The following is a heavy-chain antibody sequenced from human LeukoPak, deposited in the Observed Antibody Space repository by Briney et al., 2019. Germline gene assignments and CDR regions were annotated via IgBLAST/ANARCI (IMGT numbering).Heavy chain of an antibody. J-gene: IGHJ4*02. CDR3: AREQNSDFDY. CDR2: ISYDGSNK. CDR1: GFTFSSYA. D-gene: IGHD2/OR15-2a*01. Sequence: GRSLRLSCAASGFTFSSYAMHWVRQAPGKGLEWVAVISYDGSNKYYADSVKGRFTISRDNSKNTLYLQMNSLRAEDTAVYYCAREQNSDFDYWGQGTLVTVSS. V-gene: IGHV3-30*04.